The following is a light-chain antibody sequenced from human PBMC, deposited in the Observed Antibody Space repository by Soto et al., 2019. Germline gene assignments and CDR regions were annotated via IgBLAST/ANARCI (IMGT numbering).Light chain of an antibody. Sequence: DIQMTQSPSSLSASVGDRVTITCQASQAIRNYLNWYQQRPGKAPKLLIYGGSNLETGVPSRFSGRGSATDFTLTISSLQPEDIATYYCQQYDVLPPTFGGGTKVDTK. V-gene: IGKV1-33*01. J-gene: IGKJ4*01. CDR2: GGS. CDR1: QAIRNY. CDR3: QQYDVLPPT.